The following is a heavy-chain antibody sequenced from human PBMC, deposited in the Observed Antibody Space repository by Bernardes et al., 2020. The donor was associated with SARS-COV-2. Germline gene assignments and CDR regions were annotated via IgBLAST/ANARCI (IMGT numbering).Heavy chain of an antibody. CDR2: IDASSTYI. J-gene: IGHJ4*02. CDR1: GFTFSTYS. Sequence: GSLRLSCTASGFTFSTYSMNWVRQAPGKGLEWVSAIDASSTYIFYADSVKGRFTISRDNAKNSLYLQVNSLRVEDTAVYYCARSPTRGPIDYWGQGTLVTVSS. V-gene: IGHV3-21*01. CDR3: ARSPTRGPIDY. D-gene: IGHD1-26*01.